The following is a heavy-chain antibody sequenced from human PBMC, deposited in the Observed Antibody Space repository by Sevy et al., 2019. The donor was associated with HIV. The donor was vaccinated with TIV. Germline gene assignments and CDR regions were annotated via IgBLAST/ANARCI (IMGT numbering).Heavy chain of an antibody. D-gene: IGHD2-2*01. CDR1: EFTFSTYG. CDR3: AKVLHIVEIPAAIDYYYGMDV. V-gene: IGHV3-30*02. CDR2: IRFDGSIK. J-gene: IGHJ6*02. Sequence: GSLRLSCAASEFTFSTYGMHWVRQAPGKGLEWVAFIRFDGSIKYYIDSVKGRLTISRDNSKNTLYLQMNSLRAEDTAVYFCAKVLHIVEIPAAIDYYYGMDVWGHGTTVTVSS.